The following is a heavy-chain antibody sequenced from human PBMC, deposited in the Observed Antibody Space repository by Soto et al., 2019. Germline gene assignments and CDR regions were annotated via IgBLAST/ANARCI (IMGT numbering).Heavy chain of an antibody. CDR2: INPSGGST. Sequence: ASVKVSCKASGYTFTSYYMHWVRQDPGQGLEWMGIINPSGGSTSYAQKFQGRVTMTRDTSTSTVYMELSSLRSEDTAVYYCARDEYYYDSSGYSDAFDIWGQGTMVTVS. D-gene: IGHD3-22*01. CDR3: ARDEYYYDSSGYSDAFDI. J-gene: IGHJ3*02. V-gene: IGHV1-46*01. CDR1: GYTFTSYY.